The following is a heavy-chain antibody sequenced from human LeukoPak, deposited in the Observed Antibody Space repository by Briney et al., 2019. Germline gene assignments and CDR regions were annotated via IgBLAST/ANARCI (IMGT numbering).Heavy chain of an antibody. V-gene: IGHV4-34*01. CDR2: INHSGST. Sequence: SETLSLTCAVYGGSFGGYYWSWIRQPPGKGLEWIGEINHSGSTNYNPSLKSRVTISVDTSKNQFSLKLSSVTAADTAVYYCARGPYYGSGSYYKRIYNWFDPWGQGTLVTVSS. J-gene: IGHJ5*02. CDR1: GGSFGGYY. CDR3: ARGPYYGSGSYYKRIYNWFDP. D-gene: IGHD3-10*01.